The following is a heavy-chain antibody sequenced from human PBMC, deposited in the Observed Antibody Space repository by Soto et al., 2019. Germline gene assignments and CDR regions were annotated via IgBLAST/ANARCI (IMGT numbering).Heavy chain of an antibody. CDR1: GYTFTSYG. V-gene: IGHV1-18*01. CDR3: ARCAGYSNYGSPDYYYYYGMDV. D-gene: IGHD4-4*01. J-gene: IGHJ6*02. CDR2: ISAYNGNT. Sequence: ASVKVSCKASGYTFTSYGISWVRQAPGQGLEWMGWISAYNGNTNYAQKLQGRVTMTTDTSTSTAYMELRSLRSDDTAVYYCARCAGYSNYGSPDYYYYYGMDVWGQGATVTVSS.